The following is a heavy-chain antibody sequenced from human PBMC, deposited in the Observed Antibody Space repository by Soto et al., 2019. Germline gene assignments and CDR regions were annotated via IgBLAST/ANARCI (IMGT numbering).Heavy chain of an antibody. Sequence: GGSLRLSCAASGFIFSSYAMSWVRQAPGKGLEWVSAISGSGTTAYYADSVKGRFTFSRDNSKKTMYLQMNSLRAEDTAVYYCAKTTDGWFSAFEIWGQGPMVTLSS. J-gene: IGHJ3*02. CDR3: AKTTDGWFSAFEI. CDR2: ISGSGTTA. D-gene: IGHD6-19*01. CDR1: GFIFSSYA. V-gene: IGHV3-23*01.